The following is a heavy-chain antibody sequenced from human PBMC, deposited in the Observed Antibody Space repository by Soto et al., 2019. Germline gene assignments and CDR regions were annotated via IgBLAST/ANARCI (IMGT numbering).Heavy chain of an antibody. D-gene: IGHD3-10*01. CDR3: ARGSGTMVRFTYAFDI. J-gene: IGHJ3*02. CDR1: GGSISSGGYC. V-gene: IGHV4-31*03. Sequence: QVQLQESGPGLVKPSQTLSLTCTVSGGSISSGGYCWSWIRQHPGKGLAWIGYIYYSGSTYYNPALKSRVTISVDTSKNQFSLKLNSVTAAYTAGYYCARGSGTMVRFTYAFDIWGQGTMVTVSS. CDR2: IYYSGST.